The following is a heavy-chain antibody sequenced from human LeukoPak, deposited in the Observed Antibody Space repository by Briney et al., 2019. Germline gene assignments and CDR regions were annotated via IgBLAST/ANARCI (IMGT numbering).Heavy chain of an antibody. V-gene: IGHV4-34*01. CDR3: ARGRRWDIVVVPAAITVRNWFDP. CDR2: INHRGSN. Sequence: PSETLSLTCAVYGGSFSGYYWSGIRHPPGEGLEWIGEINHRGSNNYNPSLKSRVTISVDTSKNQFSLKLSSVTAADTAVYYCARGRRWDIVVVPAAITVRNWFDPWGQGTLVTVSS. D-gene: IGHD2-2*01. CDR1: GGSFSGYY. J-gene: IGHJ5*02.